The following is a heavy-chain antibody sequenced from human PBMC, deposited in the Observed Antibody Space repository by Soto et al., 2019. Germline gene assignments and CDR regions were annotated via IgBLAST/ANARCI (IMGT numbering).Heavy chain of an antibody. Sequence: EVQLLESGGGLVQPGGSLRLSCAASGFTFSSYAMRWARQAPVKGLEWVSAISGSGDSTYYADSVKGRFTISRDNSKNTLYLQMSSLRAEDTDVYYCARGSSGSYYDYWGQGTLVSVSS. CDR2: ISGSGDST. V-gene: IGHV3-23*01. D-gene: IGHD1-26*01. J-gene: IGHJ4*02. CDR3: ARGSSGSYYDY. CDR1: GFTFSSYA.